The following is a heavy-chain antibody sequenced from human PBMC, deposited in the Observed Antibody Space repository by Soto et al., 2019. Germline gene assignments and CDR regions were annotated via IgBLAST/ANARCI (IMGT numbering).Heavy chain of an antibody. CDR2: ISGSGGST. CDR1: GFTFSSYA. V-gene: IGHV3-23*01. Sequence: EVQLLGSGGNLVQPGGSLRLSCAASGFTFSSYAMSWVRQTPGKGLEWVSDISGSGGSTYYADSVKGRFTISRDNSKNTLYLQMNSLRAEDTAVYYCARGIAAAHTHFDYWGQGTLVTVSS. CDR3: ARGIAAAHTHFDY. D-gene: IGHD6-13*01. J-gene: IGHJ4*02.